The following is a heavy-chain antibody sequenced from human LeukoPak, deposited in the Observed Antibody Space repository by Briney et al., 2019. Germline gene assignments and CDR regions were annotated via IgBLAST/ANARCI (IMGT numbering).Heavy chain of an antibody. Sequence: GGSLRLPCAASGFTVSTNCMTWVRQAPGKGLEWVSTIYSGGTTYYADSVMGRFTISRHNSRNTLYLQMNSLRAEDTAVYYCARVDPVMAYYFDLWGQGTLVTVSS. D-gene: IGHD5-18*01. V-gene: IGHV3-53*04. CDR3: ARVDPVMAYYFDL. CDR1: GFTVSTNC. J-gene: IGHJ4*02. CDR2: IYSGGTT.